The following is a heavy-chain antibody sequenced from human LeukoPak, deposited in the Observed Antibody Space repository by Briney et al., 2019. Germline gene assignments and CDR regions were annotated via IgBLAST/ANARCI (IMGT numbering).Heavy chain of an antibody. D-gene: IGHD6-13*01. J-gene: IGHJ4*02. CDR2: VSGSGGST. CDR1: GFTFSSYA. CDR3: AKAVRGYSSSSDY. V-gene: IGHV3-23*01. Sequence: QPGGSLRLSCAASGFTFSSYAMSWVRQAPGKGLEWVSVVSGSGGSTYYADSAKGRFTISRDNSKNTLYLQMNSLRAEDTAVYYCAKAVRGYSSSSDYWGQGTLVTVSS.